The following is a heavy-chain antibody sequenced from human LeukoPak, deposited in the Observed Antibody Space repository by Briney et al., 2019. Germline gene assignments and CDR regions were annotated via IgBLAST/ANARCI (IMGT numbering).Heavy chain of an antibody. CDR1: GFTFSSYG. CDR3: ARRYSSRFFDY. D-gene: IGHD6-13*01. CDR2: IANDGRDK. V-gene: IGHV3-30*03. Sequence: GGSLRLSCAASGFTFSSYGMHWVRQAPGKGLEWVAVIANDGRDKKSADSVKGRFTISRDNSKNTLYLQMNSLRAEDTAVYYCARRYSSRFFDYWGQGTLVTVSS. J-gene: IGHJ4*02.